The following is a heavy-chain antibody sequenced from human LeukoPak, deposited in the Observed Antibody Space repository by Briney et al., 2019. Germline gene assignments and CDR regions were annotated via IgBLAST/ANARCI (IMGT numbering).Heavy chain of an antibody. V-gene: IGHV4-39*01. CDR2: IYYSGST. Sequence: SETLSLTCTVSGGSISSSSYYWGWIRQPPGKGLEWIGSIYYSGSTSYNPSLKSRVTISVDTSKNQFSLKLSSVTAADTAVYYCASHPYYYDSSGYFVYYFDYWGQGTLVTVSS. J-gene: IGHJ4*02. CDR1: GGSISSSSYY. CDR3: ASHPYYYDSSGYFVYYFDY. D-gene: IGHD3-22*01.